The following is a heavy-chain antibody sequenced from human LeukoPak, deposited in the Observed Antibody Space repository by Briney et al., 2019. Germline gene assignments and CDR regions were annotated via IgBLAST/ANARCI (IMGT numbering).Heavy chain of an antibody. J-gene: IGHJ6*02. V-gene: IGHV1-2*02. CDR1: GYTFTGYY. Sequence: ASVKVSCKASGYTFTGYYMHWVRQAPGQGLEWMGWINPNSGGTNYAQKFQGRVTMTRDTSISTAYKELSRLRSDDTAVYYCASWPPQHQLLYGYYYYGMDVWGQGTTVTVSS. CDR2: INPNSGGT. CDR3: ASWPPQHQLLYGYYYYGMDV. D-gene: IGHD2-2*02.